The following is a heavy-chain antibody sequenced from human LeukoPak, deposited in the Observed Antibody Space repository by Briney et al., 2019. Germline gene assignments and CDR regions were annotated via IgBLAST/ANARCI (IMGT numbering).Heavy chain of an antibody. CDR3: VKPDYGDYYFDY. CDR2: ISSNGGST. CDR1: VFTFSSYA. J-gene: IGHJ4*02. D-gene: IGHD4-17*01. Sequence: GGSLRLSCSASVFTFSSYAMHWVRQAPGKGLKYVSAISSNGGSTYYADSVKGRFTISRDNSKNTLYLQMSSLRAEDTAVYYCVKPDYGDYYFDYWGQGTLVTVSS. V-gene: IGHV3-64D*06.